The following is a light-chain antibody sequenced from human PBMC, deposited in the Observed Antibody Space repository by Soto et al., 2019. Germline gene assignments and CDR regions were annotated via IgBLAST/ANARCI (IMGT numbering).Light chain of an antibody. Sequence: QSVLTQPTSVSGSPGQSITISCTGTSSDVGAYNYVSWYQQHPGKAPKLIISNVSDRPSGIPNRFSASKSGNTASLTISGLQAEDEAHYYCSSYTTSTSLEFGGGTKLTGL. V-gene: IGLV2-14*03. CDR2: NVS. CDR3: SSYTTSTSLE. J-gene: IGLJ3*02. CDR1: SSDVGAYNY.